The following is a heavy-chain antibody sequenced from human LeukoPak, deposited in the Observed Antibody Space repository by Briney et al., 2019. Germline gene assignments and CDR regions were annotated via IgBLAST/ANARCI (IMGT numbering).Heavy chain of an antibody. CDR2: ISGSGGGT. D-gene: IGHD5-24*01. CDR3: AKIERWLQLLAVDY. Sequence: GGSLRLSCAASGFTFSSYAMSWVRQAQGKGREWVSAISGSGGGTYYADSVKGRFTISRDNSKNTLYLQMNSLRAEDTAVYYCAKIERWLQLLAVDYWGQGTLVTVSS. J-gene: IGHJ4*02. V-gene: IGHV3-23*01. CDR1: GFTFSSYA.